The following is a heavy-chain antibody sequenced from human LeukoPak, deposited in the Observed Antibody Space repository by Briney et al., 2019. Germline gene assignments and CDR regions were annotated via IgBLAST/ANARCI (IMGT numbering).Heavy chain of an antibody. CDR1: SGSISSYY. Sequence: SETLSLTCTVSSGSISSYYWSWIRQPPGKGLEWIGYIYYSGSTNYNPSLKSRVTISVDTSKNQFSLKLSSVTAADTAVYYCARHEGIGTTGDRFDYWGQGTLVTVSS. V-gene: IGHV4-59*08. CDR3: ARHEGIGTTGDRFDY. CDR2: IYYSGST. D-gene: IGHD1-14*01. J-gene: IGHJ4*02.